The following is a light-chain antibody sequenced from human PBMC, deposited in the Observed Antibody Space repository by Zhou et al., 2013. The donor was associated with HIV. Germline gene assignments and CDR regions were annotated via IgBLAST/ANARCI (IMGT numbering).Light chain of an antibody. CDR1: QSISSW. CDR3: QQFYSPPLT. J-gene: IGKJ4*01. V-gene: IGKV1-NL1*01. CDR2: AAS. Sequence: DIQMTQSPSTLSASVGDRVTITCRASQSISSWLAWYQQKPGKAPKLLVYAASKLQSGVPPRFSGSGSGTDYTLTISSLQPEDAATYYCQQFYSPPLTFGRGTKVEMK.